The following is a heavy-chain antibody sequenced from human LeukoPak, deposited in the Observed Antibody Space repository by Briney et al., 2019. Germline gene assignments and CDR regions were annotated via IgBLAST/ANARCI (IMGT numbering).Heavy chain of an antibody. CDR2: ISGSGGST. CDR3: AKDLRNHNYYYDSIGYYVY. CDR1: GFTFSSYA. Sequence: GGSLRLSCAASGFTFSSYAMSWVRQAPGKGLEWVSAISGSGGSTYYADSVKGRLTISRDNSKNTLNLQMNSLRAEDTAVYYYAKDLRNHNYYYDSIGYYVYWGQGTLVTVSS. V-gene: IGHV3-23*01. J-gene: IGHJ4*02. D-gene: IGHD3-22*01.